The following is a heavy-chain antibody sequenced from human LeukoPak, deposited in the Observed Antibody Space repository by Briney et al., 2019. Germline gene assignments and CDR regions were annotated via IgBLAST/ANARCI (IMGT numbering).Heavy chain of an antibody. J-gene: IGHJ4*02. V-gene: IGHV1-3*01. CDR3: ARDSTPITIFYYFDY. CDR2: INAGNGNT. D-gene: IGHD3-9*01. CDR1: GFTFSSYA. Sequence: GGSLRLSCAASGFTFSSYAMHWVRQAPGQRLEWMGWINAGNGNTKYSQKFQGRVTITRDTSASTAYMELSSLRSEDTAVYYCARDSTPITIFYYFDYWGQGTLVTVSS.